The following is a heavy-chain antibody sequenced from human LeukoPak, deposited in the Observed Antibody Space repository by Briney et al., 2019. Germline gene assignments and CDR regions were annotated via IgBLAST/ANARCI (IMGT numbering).Heavy chain of an antibody. CDR1: GYTFTDYY. Sequence: ASVTVSCKASGYTFTDYYILWVRQAPGQGLEWMGWINPKNGGANYAPSFQGRVTMTRDRSISTVYMELTRLTSDDTAVYYCARASFWESPINWFDPWGQGTLVTVSS. V-gene: IGHV1-2*07. CDR3: ARASFWESPINWFDP. D-gene: IGHD3-16*01. CDR2: INPKNGGA. J-gene: IGHJ5*02.